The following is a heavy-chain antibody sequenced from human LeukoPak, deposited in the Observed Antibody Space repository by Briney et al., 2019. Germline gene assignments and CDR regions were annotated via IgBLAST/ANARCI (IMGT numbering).Heavy chain of an antibody. V-gene: IGHV4-59*12. CDR2: IFYNGST. J-gene: IGHJ4*02. CDR1: GGSISHYY. CDR3: AREADTVDY. Sequence: SETLSLTCSVSGGSISHYYFSWIRQPPGKGLEWLGYIFYNGSTYFNPSLKKRLTMSVDTSQKEFSLKLSSVTAADTAVYYCAREADTVDYWGQGTLVTVSS. D-gene: IGHD5-18*01.